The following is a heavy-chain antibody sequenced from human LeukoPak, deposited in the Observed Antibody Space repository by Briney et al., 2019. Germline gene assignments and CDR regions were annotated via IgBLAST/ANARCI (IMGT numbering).Heavy chain of an antibody. J-gene: IGHJ3*02. V-gene: IGHV3-9*01. CDR2: ISWNSGSI. Sequence: GGSLRLSCAASGFTFDDYAMHWVRQAPGKGLEWVSGISWNSGSIGYADSVKGRFTISRDNAKSSLYLQMNSLRAEDTALYYCAKDSGYDYGGDAFDIWGQGTMVTVSS. CDR1: GFTFDDYA. CDR3: AKDSGYDYGGDAFDI. D-gene: IGHD5-12*01.